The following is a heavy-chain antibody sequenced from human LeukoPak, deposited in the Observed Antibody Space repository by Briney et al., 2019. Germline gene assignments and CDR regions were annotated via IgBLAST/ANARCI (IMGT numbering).Heavy chain of an antibody. J-gene: IGHJ4*02. CDR3: ARVQGVWPEYYFDY. Sequence: GGSLRLSCAASGFTVSSNHMSWVRQAPGKGLEWVSVIYSGGSTSYADSVKGRFTISRDKSKNTLYLQMNSLRAEDTAVYYCARVQGVWPEYYFDYWGQGTLVTVSS. CDR2: IYSGGST. D-gene: IGHD2-21*01. CDR1: GFTVSSNH. V-gene: IGHV3-53*01.